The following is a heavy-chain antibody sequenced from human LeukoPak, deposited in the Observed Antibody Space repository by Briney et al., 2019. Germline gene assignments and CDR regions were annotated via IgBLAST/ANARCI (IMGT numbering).Heavy chain of an antibody. Sequence: PGGSLRLSCAASGFTFSSYGMHWVRQAPGKGLEWVAVISYDGSNKYYADSMKGRFTISRDNSKNALYLQMNSLRAEDTAVYYCAKDPGFGYDFWSGYSTNWFDPWGQGTLVTVSS. J-gene: IGHJ5*02. V-gene: IGHV3-30*18. CDR2: ISYDGSNK. D-gene: IGHD3-3*01. CDR1: GFTFSSYG. CDR3: AKDPGFGYDFWSGYSTNWFDP.